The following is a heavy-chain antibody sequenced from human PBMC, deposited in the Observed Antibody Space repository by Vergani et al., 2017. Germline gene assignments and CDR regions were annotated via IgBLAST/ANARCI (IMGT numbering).Heavy chain of an antibody. CDR1: GFTFSNAW. CDR3: TTVSPSSSTYSHYFDY. J-gene: IGHJ4*02. Sequence: EVQLVESGGGLVKPGWSLRLSCAASGFTFSNAWMSWVRQAPGKGLEWVGRIKSKTDGGTTDYAAPVKGRFTISRDDSKNTLYLQMNSLKTEDTAVYYCTTVSPSSSTYSHYFDYWGQGTLVTVSS. V-gene: IGHV3-15*01. D-gene: IGHD2-2*01. CDR2: IKSKTDGGTT.